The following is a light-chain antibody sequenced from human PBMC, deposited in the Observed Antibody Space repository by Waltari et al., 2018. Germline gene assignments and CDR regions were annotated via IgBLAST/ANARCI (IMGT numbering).Light chain of an antibody. CDR1: LSDAGNYNY. CDR2: EVT. CDR3: CSYAGRYTFV. Sequence: QSALTQPRSVSGSPGQSVTISCTATLSDAGNYNYSSWYQQHPGKAPKLIIYEVTKRPSGVPDRLSGSKSGNTASLTISGLQAEDEADYYCCSYAGRYTFVFGTGTKVTVL. V-gene: IGLV2-11*01. J-gene: IGLJ1*01.